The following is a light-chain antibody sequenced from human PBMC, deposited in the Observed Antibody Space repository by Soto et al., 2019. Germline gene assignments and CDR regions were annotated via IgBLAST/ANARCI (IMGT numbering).Light chain of an antibody. V-gene: IGLV1-47*02. Sequence: QSVLAQPHSASGTPGQRVTISCSGSSSNIGSNYVYWYQQLPGTAPKLLIYGNYQRPSGVPDRFSGSKSGTSATLAISGLRSEDEADYFCAAWDDSLSGSFVFATGTKVTVL. CDR2: GNY. CDR3: AAWDDSLSGSFV. CDR1: SSNIGSNY. J-gene: IGLJ1*01.